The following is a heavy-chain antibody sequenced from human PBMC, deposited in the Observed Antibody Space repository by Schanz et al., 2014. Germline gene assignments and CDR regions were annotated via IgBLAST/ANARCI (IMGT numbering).Heavy chain of an antibody. CDR3: ARDTTWRLDL. CDR2: INHGGST. D-gene: IGHD1-1*01. V-gene: IGHV4-61*02. J-gene: IGHJ2*01. CDR1: GGSIRSGTYY. Sequence: QVQLQESGPGLVKPSQTLSLTCTVSGGSIRSGTYYWSWIRQPPGKGLEWIAEINHGGSTNYNPSLKSPVPIPRDTSKNHFSLTLPPLTAADTAVYYCARDTTWRLDLWGRGTLVTVSS.